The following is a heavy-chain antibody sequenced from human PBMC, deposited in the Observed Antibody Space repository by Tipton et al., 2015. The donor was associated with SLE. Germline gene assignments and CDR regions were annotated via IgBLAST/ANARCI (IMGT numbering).Heavy chain of an antibody. J-gene: IGHJ6*02. CDR3: ARGIVGATKSYYYGMDV. CDR2: IRYDGSNK. Sequence: SLRLSCAASGFTFSSYGMHRVRQAPGKGLEWVAFIRYDGSNKYYANSVKGRFTISRDNSKNTLYLQMNSLRAEDTAVYYCARGIVGATKSYYYGMDVWGQGTTVTVSS. V-gene: IGHV3-30*02. CDR1: GFTFSSYG. D-gene: IGHD1-26*01.